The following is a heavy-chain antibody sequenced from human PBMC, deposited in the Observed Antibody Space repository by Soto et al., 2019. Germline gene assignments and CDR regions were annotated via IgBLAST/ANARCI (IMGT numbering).Heavy chain of an antibody. J-gene: IGHJ6*02. CDR2: ISAKNGDT. CDR1: GYSFTRNG. Sequence: QVNLVQSGAELKKHGASVRVSCKASGYSFTRNGISWVRQAPGQGLEWMGWISAKNGDTNYAQKFQGRVIMTTDTSTSTAYMELRSLRSDDTAVYYCVRDRDSDTWPSRDVWGQGTTVTFSS. CDR3: VRDRDSDTWPSRDV. D-gene: IGHD1-26*01. V-gene: IGHV1-18*01.